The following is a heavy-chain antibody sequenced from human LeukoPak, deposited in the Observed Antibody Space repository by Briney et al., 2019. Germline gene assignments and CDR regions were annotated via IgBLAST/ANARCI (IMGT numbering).Heavy chain of an antibody. D-gene: IGHD4-17*01. CDR3: AKLHYGDAFDI. J-gene: IGHJ3*02. CDR2: ISGSGGRI. CDR1: GFTFSGYG. V-gene: IGHV3-23*01. Sequence: PGGSLRLSCAGSGFTFSGYGMSWVRQGPGMGLEWASSISGSGGRIYYADSVKGRFTISRDNSKNTLYLQMNSLRAEDTALYYCAKLHYGDAFDIWGQGTVVTVSS.